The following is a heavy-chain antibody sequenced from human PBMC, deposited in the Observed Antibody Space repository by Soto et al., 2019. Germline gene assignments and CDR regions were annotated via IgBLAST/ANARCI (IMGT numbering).Heavy chain of an antibody. CDR2: IHADNGNA. Sequence: QVQIVQSGAEVKKPGASVKLSCKGSGYTFSYYHVHWVRQAPGKRLEWMGWIHADNGNAKYSQKFQGRVTITRDPAGNTAYMELSNLRSEDTAVYYCARELDYWYFDLWGRGTLVTVSS. CDR3: ARELDYWYFDL. CDR1: GYTFSYYH. V-gene: IGHV1-3*01. D-gene: IGHD1-1*01. J-gene: IGHJ2*01.